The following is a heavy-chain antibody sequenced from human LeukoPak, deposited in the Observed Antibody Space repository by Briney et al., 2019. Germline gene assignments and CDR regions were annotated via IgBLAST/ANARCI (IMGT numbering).Heavy chain of an antibody. Sequence: SETLSLTCAVSGGSFSGYYWSWIRQPPGKGLEWIGEINHSGSTNYNPSLKSRVTISVDTSKNQFSLKLSSVTAADTAVYYCARGHDYREAFDIWGQGTMVTVSS. J-gene: IGHJ3*02. V-gene: IGHV4-34*01. D-gene: IGHD4-11*01. CDR3: ARGHDYREAFDI. CDR1: GGSFSGYY. CDR2: INHSGST.